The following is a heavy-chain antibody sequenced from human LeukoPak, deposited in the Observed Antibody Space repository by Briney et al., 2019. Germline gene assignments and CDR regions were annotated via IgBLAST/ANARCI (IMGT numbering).Heavy chain of an antibody. CDR3: ARSIVGATIDY. CDR1: GGAISSYY. CDR2: IYYSGST. Sequence: SETLSLTCTVSGGAISSYYWSWIRQPPGKGLEWIGYIYYSGSTNYNPSLKSRVTISVDTSKNQFSLKLSSVTAADTAVYYCARSIVGATIDYWGQGTLVTVSS. V-gene: IGHV4-59*01. D-gene: IGHD1-26*01. J-gene: IGHJ4*02.